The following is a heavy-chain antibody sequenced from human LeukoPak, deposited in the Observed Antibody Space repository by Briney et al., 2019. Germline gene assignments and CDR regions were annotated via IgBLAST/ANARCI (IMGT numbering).Heavy chain of an antibody. CDR1: GGSISSSSYY. D-gene: IGHD3-3*01. J-gene: IGHJ6*03. CDR2: IYYSGST. CDR3: ASILRFLEWLSPYYYYYYMDV. Sequence: SETLTLTGTVSGGSISSSSYYWGWIRQPPGKGLEWIGSIYYSGSTYYNPSLKSRVTISVDTSKNQFSLKLSSVTAADTAVYYCASILRFLEWLSPYYYYYYMDVWGKGTTVTVSS. V-gene: IGHV4-39*01.